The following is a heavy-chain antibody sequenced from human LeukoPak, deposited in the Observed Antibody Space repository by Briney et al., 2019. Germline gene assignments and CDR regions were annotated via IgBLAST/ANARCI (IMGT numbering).Heavy chain of an antibody. D-gene: IGHD3-10*01. CDR1: GYTLTELS. CDR3: ATAAMVRGVIITSYGY. CDR2: FDPEDGET. J-gene: IGHJ4*02. V-gene: IGHV1-24*01. Sequence: ASVKVSCKVSGYTLTELSMHWVRQAPGKGLEWMGGFDPEDGETIYAQKFQGRVTMTEDTSTDTAYMELSSLRSEDTAVYYCATAAMVRGVIITSYGYWGQGTLVTVSS.